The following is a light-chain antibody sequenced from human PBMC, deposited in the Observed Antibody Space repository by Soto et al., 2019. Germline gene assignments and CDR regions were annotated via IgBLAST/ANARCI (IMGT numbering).Light chain of an antibody. CDR3: QHYNSYSEA. V-gene: IGKV1-39*01. CDR1: QSISSN. CDR2: AAS. Sequence: DIQMTQSPSSLSASVGDRVTITCRASQSISSNLNWYQQKPGKAPKLLIYAASNLQSGVPSTFSGSGSGTDFTLTISSLQPDDFATYYCQHYNSYSEAFGQGTKVDIK. J-gene: IGKJ1*01.